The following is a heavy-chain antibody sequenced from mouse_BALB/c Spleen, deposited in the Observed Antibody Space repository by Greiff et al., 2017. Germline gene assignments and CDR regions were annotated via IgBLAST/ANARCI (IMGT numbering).Heavy chain of an antibody. CDR3: TRDDY. CDR1: GYTFTSYW. CDR2: IYPSDSYT. J-gene: IGHJ2*01. V-gene: IGHV1-69*02. Sequence: QVQLQQPGAELVRPGASVKLSCKASGYTFTSYWINWVKQRPGQGLEWIGNIYPSDSYTNYNQKFKDKATLTVDKSSSTAYMQLSSPTSEDSAVYYCTRDDYGGQGTTLTVSS.